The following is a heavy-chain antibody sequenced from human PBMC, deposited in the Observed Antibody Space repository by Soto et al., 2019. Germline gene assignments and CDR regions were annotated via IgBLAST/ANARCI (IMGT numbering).Heavy chain of an antibody. Sequence: ASVKVSCKASGYTFTTYSMHWVRQAPGQGLEWMGVVNPSGATTTYAEKFQGRVAMTSDTSMSTVYMELSSLTSEDTAMYYCARDGVYCSAGNCDDVFDCCGQGTVVTVSS. V-gene: IGHV1-46*01. D-gene: IGHD2-15*01. J-gene: IGHJ3*01. CDR2: VNPSGATT. CDR3: ARDGVYCSAGNCDDVFDC. CDR1: GYTFTTYS.